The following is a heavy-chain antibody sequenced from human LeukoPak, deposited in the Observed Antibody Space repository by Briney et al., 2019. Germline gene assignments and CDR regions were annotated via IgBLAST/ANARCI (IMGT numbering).Heavy chain of an antibody. CDR2: IYSGGST. CDR3: ARDYGYSGYDFGY. CDR1: GSTVSSNY. V-gene: IGHV3-66*01. D-gene: IGHD5-12*01. Sequence: GESLKISCAASGSTVSSNYMSWVRQAPGKRLEWVSVIYSGGSTYYADSVKGRFTISRDNSKNTLYLQMNSLRAEDTAVYYCARDYGYSGYDFGYWGQGTLVTVSS. J-gene: IGHJ4*02.